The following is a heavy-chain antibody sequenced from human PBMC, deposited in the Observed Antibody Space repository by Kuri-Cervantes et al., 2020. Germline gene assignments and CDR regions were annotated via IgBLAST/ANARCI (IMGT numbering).Heavy chain of an antibody. Sequence: GGSLRLSCKGSGYSLTSYWIGWVRQMPGKGLEWMGIIYPGDSDTRYSPSFQGQVTISADKSISTAYLQWSSLKASDTAMYYCARRGISSRAAFDIWGQGTMVTVSS. CDR3: ARRGISSRAAFDI. D-gene: IGHD3-3*02. CDR1: GYSLTSYW. CDR2: IYPGDSDT. J-gene: IGHJ3*02. V-gene: IGHV5-51*01.